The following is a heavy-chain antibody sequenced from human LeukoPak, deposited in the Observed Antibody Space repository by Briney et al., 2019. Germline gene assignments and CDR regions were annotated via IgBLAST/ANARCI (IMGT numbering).Heavy chain of an antibody. Sequence: ASVKVSCKASGYTFTSYYMHWVRQAPGQGLEWTGIINPSGGSTSYARKFQGRVTMTRDTSTSTVYMELSSLRSEDTAVYYCARGSRVLGYSSGYSQRYYFDYWGQGTLVTVSS. V-gene: IGHV1-46*01. CDR3: ARGSRVLGYSSGYSQRYYFDY. CDR1: GYTFTSYY. CDR2: INPSGGST. D-gene: IGHD6-19*01. J-gene: IGHJ4*02.